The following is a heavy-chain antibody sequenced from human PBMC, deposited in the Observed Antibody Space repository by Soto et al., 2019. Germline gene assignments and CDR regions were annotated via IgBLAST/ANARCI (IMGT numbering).Heavy chain of an antibody. CDR1: GYTFTSYY. J-gene: IGHJ6*02. CDR2: INPSGGST. Sequence: GASVKVSCKASGYTFTSYYMHWVRQAPGQGLEWMGIINPSGGSTSYAQKFQGRVTMTRDTSTSTVYMELSSLRSEDTAVYYCANTPLLGNYYYGMDVWGQGTTVTVSS. CDR3: ANTPLLGNYYYGMDV. D-gene: IGHD1-26*01. V-gene: IGHV1-46*01.